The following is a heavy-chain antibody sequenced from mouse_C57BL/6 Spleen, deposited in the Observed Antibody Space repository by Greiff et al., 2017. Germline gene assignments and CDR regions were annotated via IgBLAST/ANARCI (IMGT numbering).Heavy chain of an antibody. Sequence: VQLQESGAELVRPGTSVKVSCKASGYAFTNYLIAWVKQRPGQGLEWIGVINPGSGGTNYNEKFKGKATLTADKSSSTAYMQLSSLTSEDSAVYFCARSGYSNYFAYWGQGTLVTVSA. CDR3: ARSGYSNYFAY. CDR2: INPGSGGT. D-gene: IGHD2-5*01. V-gene: IGHV1-54*01. CDR1: GYAFTNYL. J-gene: IGHJ3*01.